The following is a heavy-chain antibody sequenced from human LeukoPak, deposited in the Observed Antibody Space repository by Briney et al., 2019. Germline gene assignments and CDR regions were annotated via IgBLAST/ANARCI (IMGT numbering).Heavy chain of an antibody. CDR2: INHSGST. J-gene: IGHJ5*02. V-gene: IGHV4-34*01. CDR3: ARVAGGSSFWFDP. CDR1: GGSFSGYY. Sequence: SETLSLTCAVYGGSFSGYYWSWIRQPPGKGLEWIGEINHSGSTNYNPSLKSRVTISVDTSKNQSSLKLSSVTAADTAVYYCARVAGGSSFWFDPWGQGTLVTVSS. D-gene: IGHD6-6*01.